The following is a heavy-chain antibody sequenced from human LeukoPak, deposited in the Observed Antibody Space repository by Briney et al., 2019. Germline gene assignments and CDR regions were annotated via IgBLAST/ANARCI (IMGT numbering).Heavy chain of an antibody. V-gene: IGHV3-30-3*01. J-gene: IGHJ4*02. CDR2: ISYDGSNK. Sequence: GGSLRFSCAASRFTFSSYAMHGVRQAPGKGLEWVAVISYDGSNKYYADSVKGRFTISRDNSKNTLYLQMNSLRAEDTAVYYCARVGVTSGPQIDYWGQGTLVTVSS. CDR3: ARVGVTSGPQIDY. CDR1: RFTFSSYA. D-gene: IGHD2-21*02.